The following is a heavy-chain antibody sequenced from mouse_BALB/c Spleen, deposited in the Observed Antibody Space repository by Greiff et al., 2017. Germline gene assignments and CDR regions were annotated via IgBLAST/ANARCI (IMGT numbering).Heavy chain of an antibody. CDR1: GFTFSSYA. J-gene: IGHJ2*01. D-gene: IGHD1-1*01. V-gene: IGHV5-6-5*01. Sequence: EVMLVESGGGLVKPGGSLKLSCAASGFTFSSYAMSWVRQTPEKRLEWVASISSGGSTYYPDSVKGRFTISRDNARNILYLQMSSLRSEDTAMYYCARDCGSTYYFDYWGQGTTLTVSS. CDR2: ISSGGST. CDR3: ARDCGSTYYFDY.